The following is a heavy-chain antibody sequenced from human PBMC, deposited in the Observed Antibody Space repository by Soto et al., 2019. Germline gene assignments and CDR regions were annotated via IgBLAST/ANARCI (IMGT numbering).Heavy chain of an antibody. D-gene: IGHD3-3*01. CDR3: AKEVEWLPYPYYYYGMDV. CDR2: ISYDGSNK. Sequence: QVQLVESGGGVVQPGRSLRLSCAASGFTFSRYGMHWVRQAPGKGLEWVAVISYDGSNKYYADSVKGRFTISRDNSKNTLYLQMNSLRAEDTAVYYCAKEVEWLPYPYYYYGMDVWGQGTTVTVSS. J-gene: IGHJ6*02. V-gene: IGHV3-30*18. CDR1: GFTFSRYG.